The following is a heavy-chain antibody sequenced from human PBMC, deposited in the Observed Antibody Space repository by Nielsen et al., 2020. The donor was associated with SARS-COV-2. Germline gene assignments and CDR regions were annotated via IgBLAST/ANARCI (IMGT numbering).Heavy chain of an antibody. CDR3: ARDTLFTDYVWGSYR. V-gene: IGHV4-31*03. J-gene: IGHJ4*02. CDR2: IYYSGST. D-gene: IGHD3-16*02. CDR1: GGSISSGGYY. Sequence: SETLSLTCTVSGGSISSGGYYWSWIRQHPGKGLEWIGYIYYSGSTYYNPSLKSRVTISVDTSKNQFSLKLSSVTAADTAVYYCARDTLFTDYVWGSYRWAQGTLVTVSS.